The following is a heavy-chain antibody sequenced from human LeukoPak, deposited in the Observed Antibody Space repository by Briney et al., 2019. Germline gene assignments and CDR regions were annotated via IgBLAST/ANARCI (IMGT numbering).Heavy chain of an antibody. V-gene: IGHV1-18*01. Sequence: ASVKVSCKASGYTFTSYGISWVRQAPGQGLEWMGWISAYNGNTNYARKLQGRVTMTTDTSTSTAYMEVRSLRAADTAVYYCARDPRWATGTTFFDYWGQGTLVNVFS. CDR2: ISAYNGNT. J-gene: IGHJ4*02. D-gene: IGHD4-11*01. CDR3: ARDPRWATGTTFFDY. CDR1: GYTFTSYG.